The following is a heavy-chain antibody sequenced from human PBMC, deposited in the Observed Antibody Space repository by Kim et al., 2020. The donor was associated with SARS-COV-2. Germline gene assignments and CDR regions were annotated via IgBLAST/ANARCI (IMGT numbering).Heavy chain of an antibody. CDR1: GYTFASYG. CDR3: ARARSFDDTNFPLDY. D-gene: IGHD3-9*01. Sequence: ASGKVSCKASGYTFASYGITWVRQASGQGLEWMGWISAFNANTKKAPKLHGRVTMTTDTSTSTAYMELRSLRSDDTAVYYCARARSFDDTNFPLDYWGQGTLVTVSS. V-gene: IGHV1-18*01. CDR2: ISAFNANT. J-gene: IGHJ4*02.